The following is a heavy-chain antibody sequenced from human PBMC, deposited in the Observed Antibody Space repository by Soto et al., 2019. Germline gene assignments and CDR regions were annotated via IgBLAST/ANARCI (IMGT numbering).Heavy chain of an antibody. V-gene: IGHV1-8*01. Sequence: QVQLVQSGAEVKKPGASVKVSCKASGYSFISSDINWVRQATGQGLEWLGWMNPNSGKTGYAQKFQGRVTMTRNTSISTVYMELSSLRSEDTAVYYCARGSRFGVMDVWGQGTTVTVSS. CDR3: ARGSRFGVMDV. J-gene: IGHJ6*02. CDR2: MNPNSGKT. D-gene: IGHD3-10*01. CDR1: GYSFISSD.